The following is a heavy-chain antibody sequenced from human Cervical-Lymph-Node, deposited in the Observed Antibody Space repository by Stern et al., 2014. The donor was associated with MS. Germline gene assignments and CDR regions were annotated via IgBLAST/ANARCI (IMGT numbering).Heavy chain of an antibody. D-gene: IGHD3-22*01. J-gene: IGHJ3*02. CDR2: IVVGSDNT. CDR3: AAEPMYYSDSVGAFDI. CDR1: GFTFTSSA. V-gene: IGHV1-58*01. Sequence: QMQLVQSGPEVKKPGTSVKVSCKASGFTFTSSAVQWVRQARGQSLEWVGWIVVGSDNTNYAQKFQERVTITRDMSKSTAYMELSSLRSEDTAVYYCAAEPMYYSDSVGAFDIWGQGTMVTVSS.